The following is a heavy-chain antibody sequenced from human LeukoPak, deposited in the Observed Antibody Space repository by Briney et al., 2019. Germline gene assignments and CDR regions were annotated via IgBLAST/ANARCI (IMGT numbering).Heavy chain of an antibody. CDR3: ARSLAAAGRFDP. J-gene: IGHJ5*02. CDR1: GYTFTSYG. Sequence: ASVKVSCKASGYTFTSYGISWVRQAPGQGLEWMGWISAYNGNTNYAQKLQGRVTMTTDTSTSTACMELRSLRSDDTAVYDCARSLAAAGRFDPWGQGTLVTVSS. D-gene: IGHD6-13*01. V-gene: IGHV1-18*01. CDR2: ISAYNGNT.